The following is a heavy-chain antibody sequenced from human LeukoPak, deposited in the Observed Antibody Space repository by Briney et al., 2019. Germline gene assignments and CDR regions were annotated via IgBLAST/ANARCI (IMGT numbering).Heavy chain of an antibody. V-gene: IGHV4-34*01. CDR3: ARGTYDFWSGYYDY. CDR2: INHSGST. D-gene: IGHD3-3*01. J-gene: IGHJ4*02. CDR1: GGSFSGCY. Sequence: SETLSLTCAVYGGSFSGCYWSWIRQPPGKGLEWIGEINHSGSTNYNPSLKSRVTISVDTSKNQFSLKLSSVTAADTAVYYCARGTYDFWSGYYDYWGQGTLVTVSS.